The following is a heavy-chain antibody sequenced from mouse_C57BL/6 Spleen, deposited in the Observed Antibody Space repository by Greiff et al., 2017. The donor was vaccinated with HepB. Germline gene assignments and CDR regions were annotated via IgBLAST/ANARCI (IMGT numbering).Heavy chain of an antibody. J-gene: IGHJ1*03. V-gene: IGHV1-15*01. CDR2: IDPETGGT. Sequence: VQLQQSGAELVRPGASVTLSCKASGYTFTDYEMHWVKQTPVHGLEWIGAIDPETGGTAYNQKFKGKAILTADKSSSTAYMELRSLTSEDSAVYYCTRRITTVVAWYFDVWGTVTTVTVSS. CDR1: GYTFTDYE. CDR3: TRRITTVVAWYFDV. D-gene: IGHD1-1*01.